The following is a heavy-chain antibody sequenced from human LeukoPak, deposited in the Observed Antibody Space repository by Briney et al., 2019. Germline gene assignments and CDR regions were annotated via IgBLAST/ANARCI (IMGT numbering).Heavy chain of an antibody. CDR2: IYYSGST. CDR1: GGSISSSSYY. J-gene: IGHJ5*02. V-gene: IGHV4-39*01. D-gene: IGHD1-26*01. Sequence: SETLSLTCTVSGGSISSSSYYWGWIRQPPGKGLEWIGSIYYSGSTYYNPSLKSRVTISVDTSKNQFSLKLSSVTAADTAVYYCARSGLYEWELLRGWFDPWGQGTLVTVSS. CDR3: ARSGLYEWELLRGWFDP.